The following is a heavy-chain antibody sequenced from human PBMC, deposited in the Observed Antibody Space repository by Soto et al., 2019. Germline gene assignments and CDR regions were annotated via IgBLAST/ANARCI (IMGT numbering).Heavy chain of an antibody. CDR3: ARGSEANCSGGSCYSYYFDY. V-gene: IGHV4-59*01. CDR2: IYYSGST. J-gene: IGHJ4*02. CDR1: GGSISSYY. Sequence: PSETLSLTCTVSGGSISSYYWSWIRQPPGKGLEWIGYIYYSGSTNYNPSLKSRVTISVDTSKNQFSLKLSSVTAADTAVYYCARGSEANCSGGSCYSYYFDYWGQGTLVTVSS. D-gene: IGHD2-15*01.